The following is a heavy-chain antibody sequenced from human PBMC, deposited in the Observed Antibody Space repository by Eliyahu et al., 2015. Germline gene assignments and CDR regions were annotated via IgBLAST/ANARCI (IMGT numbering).Heavy chain of an antibody. D-gene: IGHD6-19*01. Sequence: QVTLRESGPALVKPTQTLTLTCXFXGFXLSTSXXCVSWIRQPPGKALEWLALIDWDDDKYYSTSLKTRLTISKDTSKNQVILTMTNMDPVDTATYYCARIREAAVAGIIYYYYGLDVWGQGTTVTVSS. V-gene: IGHV2-70*01. CDR1: GFXLSTSXXC. CDR3: ARIREAAVAGIIYYYYGLDV. CDR2: IDWDDDK. J-gene: IGHJ6*02.